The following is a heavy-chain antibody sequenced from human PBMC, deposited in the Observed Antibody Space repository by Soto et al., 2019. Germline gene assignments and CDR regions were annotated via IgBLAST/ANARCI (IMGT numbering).Heavy chain of an antibody. D-gene: IGHD6-25*01. CDR2: IYWDDDK. CDR1: GFSLSTSGVG. V-gene: IGHV2-5*02. J-gene: IGHJ3*02. Sequence: QITLKESGPTLVKPTQTLTLTCTFSGFSLSTSGVGVGWIRQPPGKALEWLALIYWDDDKRYSPSLKSRLTITKDPSKNQVVLTRTNMDPVDTATYYCANSRAALDAFDIWGKGTMVTVSS. CDR3: ANSRAALDAFDI.